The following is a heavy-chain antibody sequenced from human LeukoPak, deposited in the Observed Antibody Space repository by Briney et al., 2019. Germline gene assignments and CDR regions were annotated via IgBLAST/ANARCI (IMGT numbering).Heavy chain of an antibody. CDR2: ICYDGSNI. V-gene: IGHV3-33*01. Sequence: PGGSLRLSCAASAYGMHWVRQAPGKGLEWVAFICYDGSNIYYADYVKGRFTISRDISKNTLYLQMDSLRAEDTAIYYCARDWKTNSFDYWGQGTLVTVSS. D-gene: IGHD1-1*01. CDR1: AYG. CDR3: ARDWKTNSFDY. J-gene: IGHJ4*02.